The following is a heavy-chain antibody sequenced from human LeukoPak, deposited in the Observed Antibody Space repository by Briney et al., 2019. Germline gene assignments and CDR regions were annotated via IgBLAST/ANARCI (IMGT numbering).Heavy chain of an antibody. CDR3: ARHCGSYYYYYGMDV. Sequence: SETLSLTCTVSGGSISSYYWSWIRQPPGKGLEWIGYIYYSGSTNYNPSLKSRVTISVDTSKNQFSLKLSSVTAADTAVYYCARHCGSYYYYYGMDVWGQGTTVTVSS. D-gene: IGHD1-26*01. CDR2: IYYSGST. J-gene: IGHJ6*02. CDR1: GGSISSYY. V-gene: IGHV4-59*08.